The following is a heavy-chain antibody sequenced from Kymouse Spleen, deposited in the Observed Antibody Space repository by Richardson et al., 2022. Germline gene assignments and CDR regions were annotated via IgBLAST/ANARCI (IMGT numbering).Heavy chain of an antibody. J-gene: IGHJ4*02. D-gene: IGHD3-3*01. CDR2: IKQDGSEK. V-gene: IGHV3-7*01. CDR3: AREGFLEWLLSLDY. Sequence: EVQLVESGGGLVQPGGSLRLSCAASGFTFSSYWMSWVRQAPGKGLEWVANIKQDGSEKYYVDSVKGRFTISRDNAKNSLYLQMNSLRAEDTAVYYCAREGFLEWLLSLDYWGQGTLVTVSS. CDR1: GFTFSSYW.